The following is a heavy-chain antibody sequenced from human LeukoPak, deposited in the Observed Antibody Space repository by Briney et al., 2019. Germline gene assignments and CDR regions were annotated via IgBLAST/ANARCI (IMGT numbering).Heavy chain of an antibody. CDR1: GFTFSSYS. D-gene: IGHD3-22*01. CDR2: ISSSSSYI. Sequence: PGGSLKLSCEASGFTFSSYSMNWVRQAPGKGLEWVSSISSSSSYIYYADSVKGRFTISRDNAKNSLYLQMNSLRAEDTAVYYCARDRITYYYDSSGYYSGSVAAFDIWGQGTMVTVSS. V-gene: IGHV3-21*01. CDR3: ARDRITYYYDSSGYYSGSVAAFDI. J-gene: IGHJ3*02.